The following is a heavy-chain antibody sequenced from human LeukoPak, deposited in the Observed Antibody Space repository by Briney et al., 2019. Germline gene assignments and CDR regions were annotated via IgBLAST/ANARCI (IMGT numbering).Heavy chain of an antibody. V-gene: IGHV1-69*05. CDR1: GGTFSSYA. D-gene: IGHD3-3*01. J-gene: IGHJ5*02. CDR3: ARENRFVLRSLGVVIRFDP. Sequence: SVKVSCKASGGTFSSYAISWVRRAPGQGLEWMGGIIPIFGTANYAQKFQGRVTITTDESTSTAYMELSSLRSEDTAMYCCARENRFVLRSLGVVIRFDPWGQGTLVTVSS. CDR2: IIPIFGTA.